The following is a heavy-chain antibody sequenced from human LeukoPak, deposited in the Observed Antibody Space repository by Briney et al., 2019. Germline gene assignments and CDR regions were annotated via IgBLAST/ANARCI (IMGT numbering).Heavy chain of an antibody. D-gene: IGHD3-22*01. CDR3: ASDIYDSSGYYQAQPFDY. V-gene: IGHV3-21*01. CDR2: ISSSSSYI. Sequence: GGSLRLSCAASGFTVSSNYMSWVRQAPGKGLEWVSSISSSSSYIYYADSVKGRFTISRDNAKNSLYLQMNSLRAEDTAVYYCASDIYDSSGYYQAQPFDYWGQGTLVTVSS. CDR1: GFTVSSNY. J-gene: IGHJ4*02.